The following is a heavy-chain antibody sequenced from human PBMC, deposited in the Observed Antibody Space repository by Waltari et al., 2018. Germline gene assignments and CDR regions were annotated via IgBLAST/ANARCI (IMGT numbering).Heavy chain of an antibody. V-gene: IGHV3-30-3*01. CDR1: GFTFSSYA. J-gene: IGHJ4*02. CDR3: ARDEVPGKFDS. Sequence: QVQLAESGGGVVQPGRSLRLSCAASGFTFSSYAFHWVRQSPDKGLEWIALISFDENDQYYADSVKGRFTISRDNSENTLYLQMNSLRPEDTAVYYCARDEVPGKFDSWGQGTLVTLSS. D-gene: IGHD1-26*01. CDR2: ISFDENDQ.